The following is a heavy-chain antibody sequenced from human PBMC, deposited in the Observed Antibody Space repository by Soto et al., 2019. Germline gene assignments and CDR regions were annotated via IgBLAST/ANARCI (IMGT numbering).Heavy chain of an antibody. CDR1: GGSFSGYY. CDR2: INHSGST. Sequence: SETLSLTCAVNGGSFSGYYWSWIRQLPGKGLEWSGEINHSGSTNYNPSLKSRVTISVDRSKNQFSLKLSSVTAADTAVYYCARVPDRWGQGTLVTVSS. D-gene: IGHD2-2*01. V-gene: IGHV4-34*01. J-gene: IGHJ5*02. CDR3: ARVPDR.